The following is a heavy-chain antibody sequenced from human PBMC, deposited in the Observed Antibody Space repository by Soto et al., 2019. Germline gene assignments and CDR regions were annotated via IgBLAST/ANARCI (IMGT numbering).Heavy chain of an antibody. CDR2: IYYSAST. D-gene: IGHD2-21*02. Sequence: SETPSLTCTVSCGSLSSYYWGWIRQPPGKGLEWIGYIYYSASTNYSPSLKSRVTISVDTSKNQFSLNLSSVTAADTAVYYCARHLPYCGGDCYSLDYWGQGTLVTVSS. V-gene: IGHV4-59*08. J-gene: IGHJ4*02. CDR3: ARHLPYCGGDCYSLDY. CDR1: CGSLSSYY.